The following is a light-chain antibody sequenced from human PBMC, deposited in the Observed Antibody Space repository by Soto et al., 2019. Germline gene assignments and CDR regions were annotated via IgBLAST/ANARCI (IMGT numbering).Light chain of an antibody. Sequence: DIVLTQSPGTLSLSPGERATLSCRASQSIPSNYLAWYQQKPGQAPRLLIHGASSRATGIPDRFSGSGSGTDFTLTISRLEPEDFAVYYCPLYGTSPPRYTFGLGTKLEIK. CDR3: PLYGTSPPRYT. CDR2: GAS. J-gene: IGKJ2*01. V-gene: IGKV3-20*01. CDR1: QSIPSNY.